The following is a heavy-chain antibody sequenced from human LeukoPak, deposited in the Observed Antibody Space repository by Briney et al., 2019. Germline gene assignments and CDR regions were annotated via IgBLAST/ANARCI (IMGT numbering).Heavy chain of an antibody. Sequence: PSETRSLTCSVSGASISSYYWSWVRQPPGKGLEWIGYIYYSGSTYYNPSLKSRVTISVDTSKNQFSLKLSSVTAADTAVYYCARGRIAAAGTDYWGQGTLVTVSS. D-gene: IGHD6-13*01. CDR2: IYYSGST. CDR3: ARGRIAAAGTDY. CDR1: GASISSYY. V-gene: IGHV4-59*06. J-gene: IGHJ4*02.